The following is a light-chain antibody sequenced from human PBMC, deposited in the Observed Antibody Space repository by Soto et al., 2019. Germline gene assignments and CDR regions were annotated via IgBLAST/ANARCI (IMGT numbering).Light chain of an antibody. V-gene: IGKV1-27*01. J-gene: IGKJ3*01. Sequence: DIQVAQFPSSLSASVGDRVTITCRASQAIGNYLAWYQQKPGKAPKLLIYAASTLQSGVPSRFSGSRSGTDFTLTVSSLQPEDVATYYCQKYNGVPLSFGPGTKVEIK. CDR2: AAS. CDR1: QAIGNY. CDR3: QKYNGVPLS.